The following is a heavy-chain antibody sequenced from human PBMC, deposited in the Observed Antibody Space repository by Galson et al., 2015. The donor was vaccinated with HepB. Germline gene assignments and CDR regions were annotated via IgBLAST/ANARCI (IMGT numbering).Heavy chain of an antibody. J-gene: IGHJ6*04. V-gene: IGHV1-69*13. D-gene: IGHD1-14*01. CDR2: IIPIFGTA. CDR3: ARVTHNPRSWMDV. Sequence: SVKVSCKASGGTFSSYAISWVRQAPGQGLEWMGGIIPIFGTANYARKFQGRVTITADESTSTAYMELSSLRSEDTAVYYCARVTHNPRSWMDVWGKGTTVTVSS. CDR1: GGTFSSYA.